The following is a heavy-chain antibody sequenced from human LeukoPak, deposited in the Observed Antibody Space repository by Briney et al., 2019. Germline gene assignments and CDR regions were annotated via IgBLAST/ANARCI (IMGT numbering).Heavy chain of an antibody. V-gene: IGHV3-30*18. CDR3: AKDGPNSWFGEAT. D-gene: IGHD3-10*01. Sequence: GGSLRLSCAASGFTFSSYGMHWVRQAPGKGLEWMALISYDGSVKYYADSVKGRFTISRDNSKNTLYLQMNSLRAEDTAVYYRAKDGPNSWFGEATWGQGTLVTVSS. CDR1: GFTFSSYG. J-gene: IGHJ5*02. CDR2: ISYDGSVK.